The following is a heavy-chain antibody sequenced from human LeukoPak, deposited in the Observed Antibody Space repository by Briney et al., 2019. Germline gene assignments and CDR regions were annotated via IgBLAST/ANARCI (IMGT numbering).Heavy chain of an antibody. CDR1: GFTFSSYE. Sequence: GGSLRLSCAASGFTFSSYEMNWVRQAPGKGLEWVSYISSSGSTIYYADSVKGRFTISRDNAKNSLYRQMNSLRAEDTAVYYCAKNIAGTVTYYYYYYMDVWGKGTTVTVSS. D-gene: IGHD4-17*01. CDR2: ISSSGSTI. J-gene: IGHJ6*03. V-gene: IGHV3-48*03. CDR3: AKNIAGTVTYYYYYYMDV.